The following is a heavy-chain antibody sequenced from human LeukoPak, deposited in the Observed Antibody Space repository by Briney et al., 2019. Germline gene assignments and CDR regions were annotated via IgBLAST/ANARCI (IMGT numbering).Heavy chain of an antibody. CDR2: IYTSGST. Sequence: SETLSLTCTVSGGSISSGSYYWSWIRQPAGKGLEWIGRIYTSGSTNYNPSLKSRVTISVDTSKNQFSLKLSSVTAADTAVYYCARNAYDSSGYYSDYWGQGTLVTVSS. J-gene: IGHJ4*02. CDR1: GGSISSGSYY. CDR3: ARNAYDSSGYYSDY. D-gene: IGHD3-22*01. V-gene: IGHV4-61*02.